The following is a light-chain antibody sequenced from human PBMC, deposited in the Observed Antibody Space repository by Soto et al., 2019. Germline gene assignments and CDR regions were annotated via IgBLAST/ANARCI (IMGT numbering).Light chain of an antibody. CDR3: QQYSTYSRT. J-gene: IGKJ1*01. CDR2: DAT. Sequence: DIQMTQSNSTLSASVGDRGTITCRASQSIDRWLAWYQQKPGKAPKVLIWDATTLHRGVPSRFSGSGSGTEFTLTISGPQPDDFATYYCQQYSTYSRTFGQVTNVDIK. CDR1: QSIDRW. V-gene: IGKV1-5*01.